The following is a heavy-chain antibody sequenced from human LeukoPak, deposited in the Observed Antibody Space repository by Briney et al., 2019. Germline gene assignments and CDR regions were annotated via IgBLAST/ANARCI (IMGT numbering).Heavy chain of an antibody. V-gene: IGHV3-74*01. J-gene: IGHJ3*02. CDR2: INSDGSST. CDR3: LGYCSRTSCLDAFDI. Sequence: GGSLRLSCAASGFTFSSYWMHWVRQAPGKGLVWVSRINSDGSSTSYADSVKGRFTISRDNSKNTLYLQMNSLRAEDTAVYYPLGYCSRTSCLDAFDIWGQGTMVAVSS. CDR1: GFTFSSYW. D-gene: IGHD2-2*01.